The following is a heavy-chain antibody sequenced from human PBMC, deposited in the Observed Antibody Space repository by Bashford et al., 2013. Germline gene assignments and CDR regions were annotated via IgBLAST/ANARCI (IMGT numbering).Heavy chain of an antibody. CDR2: INPDSGGT. V-gene: IGHV1-2*02. J-gene: IGHJ5*02. Sequence: WVRQAPGQGLEWMGWINPDSGGTNYAQKFQGRVTMTRDTSISTAYMELSRLRSDDTAVYYCARGTFDPWGQGTLVTVSS. CDR3: ARGTFDP.